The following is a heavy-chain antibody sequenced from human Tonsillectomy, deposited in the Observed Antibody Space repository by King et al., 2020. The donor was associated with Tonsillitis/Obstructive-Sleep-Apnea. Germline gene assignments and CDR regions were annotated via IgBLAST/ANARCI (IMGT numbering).Heavy chain of an antibody. V-gene: IGHV5-51*03. CDR2: IYPDDSDS. J-gene: IGHJ2*01. Sequence: QLVQSGAEVKKPGESLKTSCQGSGYSFTNHWIGWVRQMPGKGLEWMGIIYPDDSDSRYSPSFQGQVTFSADKSINTVYLQWGSLMTSDTAIYFCARDSRSVADNWYFDVWGRGTLVTVSS. CDR1: GYSFTNHW. D-gene: IGHD6-19*01. CDR3: ARDSRSVADNWYFDV.